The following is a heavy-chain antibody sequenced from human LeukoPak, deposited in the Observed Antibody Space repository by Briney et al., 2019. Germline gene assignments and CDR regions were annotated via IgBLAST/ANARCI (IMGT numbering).Heavy chain of an antibody. CDR2: ISGSGVST. V-gene: IGHV3-23*01. D-gene: IGHD2-2*01. J-gene: IGHJ4*02. CDR1: GVTFITYA. Sequence: GGSLRLSCTASGVTFITYAMNWVRQAPGEGLEWGSGISGSGVSTYYADSVKGGFTISRDNFNNTLYLQMSSLGAEDTAVYYCAKDWGMGDQLLRIDYWGQGTLVTVSS. CDR3: AKDWGMGDQLLRIDY.